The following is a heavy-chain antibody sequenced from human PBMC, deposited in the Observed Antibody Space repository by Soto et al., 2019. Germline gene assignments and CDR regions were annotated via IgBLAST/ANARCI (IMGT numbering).Heavy chain of an antibody. V-gene: IGHV3-64*01. J-gene: IGHJ4*02. CDR3: ARAERGGYSYGTHFDY. CDR2: ISSNGGST. D-gene: IGHD5-18*01. CDR1: GFTFSRYA. Sequence: PWRSLRLSCAASGFTFSRYAMHWVRQAPGKGLEYVSAISSNGGSTYYANSVKGRFTISRDNSKNTLYLQMGSLRAEDMAVYYCARAERGGYSYGTHFDYRGQGTLVTVSS.